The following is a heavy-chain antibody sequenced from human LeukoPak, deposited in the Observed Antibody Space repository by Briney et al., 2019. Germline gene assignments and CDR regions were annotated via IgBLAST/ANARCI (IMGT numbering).Heavy chain of an antibody. D-gene: IGHD3-22*01. CDR3: AKGTYYYDSSGYSPIDY. V-gene: IGHV3-30*18. CDR1: GFTFSSYG. J-gene: IGHJ4*02. CDR2: ISYDGSNK. Sequence: GGSLRLSCAASGFTFSSYGMHWVRQAPGKGLEWVAVISYDGSNKYYADSVKGRSTISRDNSKNTLYLQMNSLRAEDTAVYYCAKGTYYYDSSGYSPIDYWGQGTLVTVSS.